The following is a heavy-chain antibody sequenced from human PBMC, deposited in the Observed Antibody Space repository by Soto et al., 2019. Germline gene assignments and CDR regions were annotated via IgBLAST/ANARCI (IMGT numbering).Heavy chain of an antibody. Sequence: ASVKVSCKASGYTFTSYGISWVRQAPGQGLEWMGWISAYNGNTNYAQKLQGRVTMTTDTSTSTAYMELGSLRSDDTAVYYCARMSFGDYYYYGMDVWGQGTTVTVSS. CDR3: ARMSFGDYYYYGMDV. D-gene: IGHD2-15*01. CDR1: GYTFTSYG. J-gene: IGHJ6*02. CDR2: ISAYNGNT. V-gene: IGHV1-18*01.